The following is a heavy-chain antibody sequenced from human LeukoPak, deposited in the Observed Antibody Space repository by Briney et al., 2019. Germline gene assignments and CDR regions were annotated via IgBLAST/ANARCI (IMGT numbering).Heavy chain of an antibody. D-gene: IGHD1-14*01. Sequence: GASVKVSCKASGYTFTSYDINWVRQATGQGLEWMGWMNPNSGNTGYAQKFQGRVTIIRNTSISTAYMELSSLRSEGTAVYYCARGGTYYYYMDVWGKGTTVTVSS. CDR2: MNPNSGNT. CDR3: ARGGTYYYYMDV. J-gene: IGHJ6*03. CDR1: GYTFTSYD. V-gene: IGHV1-8*03.